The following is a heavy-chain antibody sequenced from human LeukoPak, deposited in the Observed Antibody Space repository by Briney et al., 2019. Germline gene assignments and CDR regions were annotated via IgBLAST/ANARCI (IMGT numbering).Heavy chain of an antibody. D-gene: IGHD6-19*01. CDR1: GFTLSSYQ. V-gene: IGHV3-48*03. CDR3: ARIYSSGRGNDALDI. CDR2: ITSTGTTI. J-gene: IGHJ3*02. Sequence: GGSLRPSCAASGFTLSSYQMTWVRQAPGKGLQWVSYITSTGTTIHYADSVKGRFTISRDNANNSLFLQINSLRAEDTAVCYCARIYSSGRGNDALDIWGQGTMVSVSS.